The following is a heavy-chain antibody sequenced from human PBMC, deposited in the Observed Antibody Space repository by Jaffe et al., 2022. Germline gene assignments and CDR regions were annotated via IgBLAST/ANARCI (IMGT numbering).Heavy chain of an antibody. CDR1: GFTFSSYG. J-gene: IGHJ4*02. V-gene: IGHV3-30*02. Sequence: QVQLVESGGGVVQPGGSLRLSCAASGFTFSSYGMHWVRQAPGKGLEWVAFIRYDGSNKYYADSVKGRFTISRDNSKNTLYLQMNSLRAEDTAVYYCAKGSPYYYGSGSYIDYWGQGTLVTVSS. D-gene: IGHD3-10*01. CDR2: IRYDGSNK. CDR3: AKGSPYYYGSGSYIDY.